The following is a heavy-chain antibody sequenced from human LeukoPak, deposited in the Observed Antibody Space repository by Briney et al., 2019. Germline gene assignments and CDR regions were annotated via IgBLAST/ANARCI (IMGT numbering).Heavy chain of an antibody. D-gene: IGHD4-11*01. CDR1: GFTFSSYA. CDR2: ISSSGGST. CDR3: AKDQIRDSNYES. V-gene: IGHV3-23*01. Sequence: GGSLRLSCAVSGFTFSSYAMSWVRQAPGKGLEWVSAISSSGGSTYYADSVKGRFTISRDNSKNTLYLQMNSLRAEDAAVYYCAKDQIRDSNYESWGQGTLVTVSS. J-gene: IGHJ5*02.